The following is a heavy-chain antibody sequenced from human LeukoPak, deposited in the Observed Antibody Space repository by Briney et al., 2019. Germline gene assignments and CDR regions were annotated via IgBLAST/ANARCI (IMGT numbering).Heavy chain of an antibody. CDR1: GFTFSDYY. CDR3: ARDSCSGGSCYSGGHGMDV. D-gene: IGHD2-15*01. V-gene: IGHV3-11*05. Sequence: AGSLRLSCAASGFTFSDYYMSWIRQAPGEGLEWVSYISSSSYTSYADSVKGRFTISRDNAKNSLYLQMNSLRAEDTAVYYCARDSCSGGSCYSGGHGMDVWGQGTTVTVSS. J-gene: IGHJ6*02. CDR2: ISSSSYT.